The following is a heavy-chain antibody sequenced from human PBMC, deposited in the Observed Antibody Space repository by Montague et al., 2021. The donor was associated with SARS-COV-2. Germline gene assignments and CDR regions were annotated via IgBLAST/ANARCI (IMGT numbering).Heavy chain of an antibody. J-gene: IGHJ6*03. V-gene: IGHV4-39*01. CDR3: VRVTHPRSAWPYYMDV. CDR1: GDSISSSRYY. Sequence: SETLSLTCTVSGDSISSSRYYWGRIPPPPGTGLECIGSNNNRGHTNNSPYLRTRVSISLDTSKNPFSLNVRSVTAADTGLFYCVRVTHPRSAWPYYMDVWGTGTTVTV. CDR2: NNNRGHT. D-gene: IGHD4-11*01.